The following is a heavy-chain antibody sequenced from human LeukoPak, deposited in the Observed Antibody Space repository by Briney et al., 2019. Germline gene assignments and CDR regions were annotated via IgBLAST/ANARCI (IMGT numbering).Heavy chain of an antibody. CDR1: GFTFSSYS. V-gene: IGHV3-21*04. CDR2: ISSSSSYI. D-gene: IGHD4-23*01. J-gene: IGHJ4*02. CDR3: ARRAGGYSHPHDY. Sequence: GGSLRLSCAASGFTFSSYSMNWVRQAPGKGLEWVSSISSSSSYIYYADSVKGRFTISRDNAKNSLYLQMNSLRAEDTAVYYCARRAGGYSHPHDYWGQGTLVTVSS.